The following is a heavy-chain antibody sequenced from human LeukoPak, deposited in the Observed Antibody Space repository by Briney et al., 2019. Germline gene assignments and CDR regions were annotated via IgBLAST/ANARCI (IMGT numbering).Heavy chain of an antibody. J-gene: IGHJ6*04. V-gene: IGHV1-69*06. D-gene: IGHD6-19*01. CDR1: GGTFISYA. CDR3: ARDPPIAVAGRGRAFYYYGMDV. Sequence: SVKVSCKASGGTFISYAISWVRQPPAQGLEWMGGIIPIFGTANYEQKFQGRVTITADKYTSTAYMELSSLRSEDTAVYYWARDPPIAVAGRGRAFYYYGMDVLGKGTTVTVSS. CDR2: IIPIFGTA.